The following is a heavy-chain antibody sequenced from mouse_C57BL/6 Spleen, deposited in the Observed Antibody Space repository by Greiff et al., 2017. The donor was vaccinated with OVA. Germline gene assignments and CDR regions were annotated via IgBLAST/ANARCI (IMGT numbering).Heavy chain of an antibody. CDR2: IWSDGST. Sequence: VQLKQSGPGLVAPSQSLSITCTVSGFSLTSYGVHWVRQPPGKGLEWLVVIWSDGSTTYNSALKSRLSISKDNSKSQVFLKRNSLQTDDTAMYYGARQSYGSSYGAMDYWGQGTSVTVSS. D-gene: IGHD1-1*01. CDR1: GFSLTSYG. J-gene: IGHJ4*01. V-gene: IGHV2-6-1*01. CDR3: ARQSYGSSYGAMDY.